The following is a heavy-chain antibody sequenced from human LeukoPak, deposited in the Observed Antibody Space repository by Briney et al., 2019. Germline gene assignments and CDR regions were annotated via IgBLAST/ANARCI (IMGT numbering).Heavy chain of an antibody. D-gene: IGHD2-15*01. CDR3: AREGPEGYCSGGSCYPPLRYFDY. CDR1: EGTFSSYA. J-gene: IGHJ4*02. CDR2: IIPIFGTA. Sequence: SVKVSCKASEGTFSSYAISWVRQAPGQGLEWMGGIIPIFGTANYAQKFQGRVTITTDESTSTAYMELSSLRSEDTAVYYCAREGPEGYCSGGSCYPPLRYFDYWGQGTLVTVS. V-gene: IGHV1-69*05.